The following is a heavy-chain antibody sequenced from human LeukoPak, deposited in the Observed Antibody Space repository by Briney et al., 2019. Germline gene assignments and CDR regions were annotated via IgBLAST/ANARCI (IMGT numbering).Heavy chain of an antibody. CDR3: AKKDDHLDPHDFHF. V-gene: IGHV4-39*01. CDR2: FYCSGST. CDR1: GSSIRSRGYD. D-gene: IGHD1-1*01. Sequence: KPSETLSLTCSVTGSSIRSRGYDCKWMRQPPGKGLEWIGSFYCSGSTYYNPSLKSRVTIHVDKAKNLVSLKLSAVRAAYTDVYYCAKKDDHLDPHDFHFWGQGTLVTVSS. J-gene: IGHJ4*02.